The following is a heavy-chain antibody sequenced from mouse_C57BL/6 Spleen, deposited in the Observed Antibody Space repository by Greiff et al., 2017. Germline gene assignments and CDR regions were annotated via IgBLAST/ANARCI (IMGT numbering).Heavy chain of an antibody. CDR1: GYAFTNYL. CDR2: INPGSGGT. V-gene: IGHV1-54*01. CDR3: AITIVTRYFDV. D-gene: IGHD2-5*01. J-gene: IGHJ1*03. Sequence: QVQLKQSGAELVRPGTSVKVSCKASGYAFTNYLIEWVKQRPGQGLEWIGVINPGSGGTNYNEKFKGKATLTADKSSSTAYMQLSSLTSEDSAVYFCAITIVTRYFDVWGTGTTVTVSS.